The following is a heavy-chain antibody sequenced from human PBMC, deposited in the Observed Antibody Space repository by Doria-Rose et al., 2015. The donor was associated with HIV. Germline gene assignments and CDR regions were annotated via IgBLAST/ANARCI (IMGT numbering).Heavy chain of an antibody. CDR2: IFSDDER. CDR3: ARIESSRWYHKYYFDS. J-gene: IGHJ4*02. V-gene: IGHV2-26*01. Sequence: SGPVLVKPTETLTLTCTVSGVSLSSPGMGVSWIRQPPGKALEWLANIFSDDERSYQTSLKSRLTISRGTSKSQVVLTMTDMDPVDTATYYCARIESSRWYHKYYFDSWGQGTLVIVSA. CDR1: GVSLSSPGMG. D-gene: IGHD6-13*01.